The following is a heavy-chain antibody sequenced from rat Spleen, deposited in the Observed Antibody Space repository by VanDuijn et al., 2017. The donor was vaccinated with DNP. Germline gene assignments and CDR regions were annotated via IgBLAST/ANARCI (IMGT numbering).Heavy chain of an antibody. CDR1: GFTFSDYY. Sequence: EVQLVESGGGLVQPGRSLKLSCTASGFTFSDYYMAWVRQAPTKGLEWVAYLTYDGGNTYYRDSVKGRFTISRDNAKSTLFLQMGSLRSEETATYYCATPAHYGYKGDYWGQGVLVTVSS. D-gene: IGHD1-6*01. J-gene: IGHJ2*01. V-gene: IGHV5-20*01. CDR3: ATPAHYGYKGDY. CDR2: LTYDGGNT.